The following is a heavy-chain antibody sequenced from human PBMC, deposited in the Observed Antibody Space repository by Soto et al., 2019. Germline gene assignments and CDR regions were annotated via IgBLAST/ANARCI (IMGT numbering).Heavy chain of an antibody. CDR3: ATGGSGSSSAPRFYFEF. V-gene: IGHV1-69*12. CDR1: GGTFSSNA. Sequence: QVQLVQSGAEVKKPGSSVKVTCKASGGTFSSNAISWVRQAPGQGLEWMGGIIHIFGTAHYAQKFQGRVTITADESTSTASMELSSLKSEDTAVYYCATGGSGSSSAPRFYFEFWGQGTLVSVSS. D-gene: IGHD5-18*01. CDR2: IIHIFGTA. J-gene: IGHJ4*02.